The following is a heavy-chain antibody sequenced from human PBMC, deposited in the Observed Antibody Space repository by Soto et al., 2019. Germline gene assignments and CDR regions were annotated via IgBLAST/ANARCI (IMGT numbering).Heavy chain of an antibody. CDR1: GGTFSSYA. J-gene: IGHJ4*02. Sequence: SVKVSCKASGGTFSSYAISWVRQAPGQGLEWMGGIIPIFGTANYAQKFQGRVTITADESTSTAYMELSSLRSEDTAVYYCARSPPGPTIAVAAFDYWGQGTLITVSS. CDR2: IIPIFGTA. V-gene: IGHV1-69*13. D-gene: IGHD6-19*01. CDR3: ARSPPGPTIAVAAFDY.